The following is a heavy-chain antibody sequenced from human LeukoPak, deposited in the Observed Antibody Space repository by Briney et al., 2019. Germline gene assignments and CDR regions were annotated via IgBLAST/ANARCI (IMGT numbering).Heavy chain of an antibody. Sequence: GESLKTPFKGLGYRFTGYWIAWVRQIPGKGLGGLQIIYPGDYDTRYSPSCQGHVPISDDKSISTSYRQWTSLKASDTAMYYCARQPDTAMAFDYCGEGALVTVSS. CDR2: IYPGDYDT. J-gene: IGHJ4*02. V-gene: IGHV5-51*01. CDR3: ARQPDTAMAFDY. CDR1: GYRFTGYW. D-gene: IGHD5-18*01.